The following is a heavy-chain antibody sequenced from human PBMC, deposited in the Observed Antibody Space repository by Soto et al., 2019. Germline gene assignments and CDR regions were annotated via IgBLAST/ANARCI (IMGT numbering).Heavy chain of an antibody. D-gene: IGHD4-17*01. CDR1: GGSISSSRCH. Sequence: SETLSLTCTVSGGSISSSRCHWGWIRQPPGKGLEWIASIKYSGTTFYNPSLKSRVTLSVDTSKNQFALKLSSVTAAETAVYYCARYVTVTANYWYFDLWGRGTLVTVSS. CDR2: IKYSGTT. J-gene: IGHJ2*01. V-gene: IGHV4-39*01. CDR3: ARYVTVTANYWYFDL.